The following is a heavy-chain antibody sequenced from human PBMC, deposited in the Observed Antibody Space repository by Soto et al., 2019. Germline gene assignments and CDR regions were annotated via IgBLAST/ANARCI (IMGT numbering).Heavy chain of an antibody. Sequence: EVQLVETGGGLLQPGGSLRLSCAASGFTVSNNWMSWVRQAPGTGLEWVSLIYSGGSAFYTDSVKGRFIISRDNSKNTLYLQMNSLRVEDTAVYYCAFITTPVRWGQGTTVTVSS. CDR3: AFITTPVR. V-gene: IGHV3-53*02. CDR1: GFTVSNNW. D-gene: IGHD1-1*01. J-gene: IGHJ6*02. CDR2: IYSGGSA.